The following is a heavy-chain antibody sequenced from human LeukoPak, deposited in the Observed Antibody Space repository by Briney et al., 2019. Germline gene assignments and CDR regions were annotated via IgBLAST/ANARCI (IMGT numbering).Heavy chain of an antibody. D-gene: IGHD4-23*01. J-gene: IGHJ4*02. CDR3: ARQLDYGGNDY. CDR1: GGSISSGDYY. Sequence: SQTLSLTCTVSGGSISSGDYYWSWIRQPPGKGLEWIGYIYYSGSTYYNPSLKSRVTISVDTSKIQFSLKLSSVTAADTAVYYCARQLDYGGNDYWGQGTLVTVSS. CDR2: IYYSGST. V-gene: IGHV4-30-4*01.